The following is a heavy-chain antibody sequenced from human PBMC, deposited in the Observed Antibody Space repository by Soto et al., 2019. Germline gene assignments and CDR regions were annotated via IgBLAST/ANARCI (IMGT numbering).Heavy chain of an antibody. CDR2: LYYRGTT. J-gene: IGHJ4*02. D-gene: IGHD1-1*01. CDR3: ARANCVRCPFDL. V-gene: IGHV4-61*08. CDR1: GASLTRGVYY. Sequence: QVQLQESGPRLAKPSESLSLTCSVSGASLTRGVYYWSWVRQPPGRQLEWIGSLYYRGTTNYNPALTGRVTISEDTSTNQVSVTLKSVTAADTAVYFCARANCVRCPFDLWGQGTLVTVSS.